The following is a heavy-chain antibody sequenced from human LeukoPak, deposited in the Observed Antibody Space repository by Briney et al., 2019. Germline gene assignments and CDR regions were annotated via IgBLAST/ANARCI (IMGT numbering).Heavy chain of an antibody. D-gene: IGHD2-2*01. V-gene: IGHV3-20*04. CDR1: GFTFDEYV. J-gene: IGHJ6*03. CDR3: ARAYCSSASRYLDKFYYYMDV. CDR2: INLNGDAT. Sequence: GGSLRLSCAASGFTFDEYVMNWVCQSQGTGLEWLSIINLNGDATHYTDSLAGRFTTSRDNAKNSLYLLMKSLRAEDTSFYFCARAYCSSASRYLDKFYYYMDVWGKGTTVILSS.